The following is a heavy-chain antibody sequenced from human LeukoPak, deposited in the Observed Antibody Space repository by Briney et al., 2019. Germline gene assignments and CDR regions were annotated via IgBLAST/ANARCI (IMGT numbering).Heavy chain of an antibody. CDR1: GFTFSSYW. CDR2: IKQDGSEK. D-gene: IGHD2-2*01. Sequence: GGSLRLSWAASGFTFSSYWMSWVRQAPGKGLEWVANIKQDGSEKYYVDSVKGRFTIFGDNAKNSVYLQMNSLRAEDTAVYYCARGVLNPQLYGYWGQGTLVTVSS. J-gene: IGHJ4*02. CDR3: ARGVLNPQLYGY. V-gene: IGHV3-7*01.